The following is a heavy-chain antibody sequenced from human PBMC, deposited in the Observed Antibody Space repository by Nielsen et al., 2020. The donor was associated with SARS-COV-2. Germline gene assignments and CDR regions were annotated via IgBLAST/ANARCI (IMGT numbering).Heavy chain of an antibody. D-gene: IGHD6-6*01. CDR2: ISSSSSYI. Sequence: GESLKISCAASGFTFSSYSMNWVRQAPGKGLEWVSSISSSSSYIYYADSVKGRFTISRDNAKNSLYLQMNSLRAEDTAVYYCAREEAARPNGMDVWGQGTTVTVSS. V-gene: IGHV3-21*01. CDR3: AREEAARPNGMDV. CDR1: GFTFSSYS. J-gene: IGHJ6*02.